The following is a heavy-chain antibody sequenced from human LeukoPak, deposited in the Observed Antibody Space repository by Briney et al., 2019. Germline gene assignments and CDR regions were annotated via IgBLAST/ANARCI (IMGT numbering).Heavy chain of an antibody. CDR3: AKQNSHYDFSDVFDS. CDR2: ISGSGGTT. J-gene: IGHJ4*02. Sequence: GGSLRLSCAASGFTFSRYGMSWVRQAPGKGLEWVSGISGSGGTTYYADSVKGRFTISRDSSKNTLYLQMNRLTADDTALYYCAKQNSHYDFSDVFDSWGQRTLVTVSS. V-gene: IGHV3-23*01. CDR1: GFTFSRYG. D-gene: IGHD3-3*01.